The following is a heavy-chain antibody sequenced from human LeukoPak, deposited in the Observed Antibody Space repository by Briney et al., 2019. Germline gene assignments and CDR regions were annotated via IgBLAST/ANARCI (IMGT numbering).Heavy chain of an antibody. CDR1: GFTFSSYG. CDR2: IRYDGSNK. CDR3: ARGMSIAARFDY. D-gene: IGHD6-6*01. V-gene: IGHV3-30*02. J-gene: IGHJ4*02. Sequence: PGGSLRLSCAASGFTFSSYGMHWVRQAPGKGLEWVAFIRYDGSNKYYADSVKGRFTISRDNSKNTLYLQMNSLRAEDTAVYYCARGMSIAARFDYWGQGTLVTVSS.